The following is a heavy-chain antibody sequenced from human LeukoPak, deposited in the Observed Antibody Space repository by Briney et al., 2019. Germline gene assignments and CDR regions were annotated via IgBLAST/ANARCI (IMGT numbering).Heavy chain of an antibody. CDR3: ARTIMITFGGVIVPDY. CDR1: GGTFSSYA. J-gene: IGHJ4*02. V-gene: IGHV1-18*01. CDR2: ISAYNGNT. Sequence: ASVKVSCKASGGTFSSYAISWVRQAPGQGLEWMGWISAYNGNTNYAQKLLGRVTMTTDTSTSTAYMELRSLRSDDTAVYYCARTIMITFGGVIVPDYWGQGTLVTVSS. D-gene: IGHD3-16*02.